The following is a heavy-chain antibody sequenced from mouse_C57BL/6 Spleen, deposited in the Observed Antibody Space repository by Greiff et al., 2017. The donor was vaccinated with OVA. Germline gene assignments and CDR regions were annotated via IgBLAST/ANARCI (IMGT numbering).Heavy chain of an antibody. V-gene: IGHV5-17*01. J-gene: IGHJ4*01. D-gene: IGHD1-1*01. Sequence: DVHLVESGGGLVKPGGSLKLSCAASGFTFSDYGMHWVRQAPEKGLEWVAYISSGSSTIYYADTVKGRFTISRDNAKNTLYLKMTSLRSEDTAMYYCARRYYGSSYMDYWGQGTSVTVSS. CDR1: GFTFSDYG. CDR2: ISSGSSTI. CDR3: ARRYYGSSYMDY.